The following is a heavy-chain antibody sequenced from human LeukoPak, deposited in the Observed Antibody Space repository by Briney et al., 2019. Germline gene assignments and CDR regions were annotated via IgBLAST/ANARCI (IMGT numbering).Heavy chain of an antibody. CDR3: ARGLSYYDSSGYGRDY. CDR1: GFTFSSYS. V-gene: IGHV3-20*04. Sequence: PGGSLRLSCAASGFTFSSYSMNWVRQAPGKGLEWVSGINWNGGSTGYADSVKGRFTISRDNAKNSLYLQMNSLRAEDTALYYCARGLSYYDSSGYGRDYWGQGTLVTVSS. CDR2: INWNGGST. D-gene: IGHD3-22*01. J-gene: IGHJ4*02.